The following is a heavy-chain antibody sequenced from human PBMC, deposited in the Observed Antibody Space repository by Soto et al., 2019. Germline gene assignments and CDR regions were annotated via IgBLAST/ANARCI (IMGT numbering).Heavy chain of an antibody. CDR3: TTDRFSVSPD. Sequence: RGSLRLSCAASGFIFSSAWMNWVRQAPGKGLEWVGRIKSKTDGGTTDYAAPVKGRFTISRDDSKTTLYLQMNSLESEDTAVYYCTTDRFSVSPDWGLGTLVTVSS. J-gene: IGHJ4*02. CDR1: GFIFSSAW. D-gene: IGHD3-3*01. CDR2: IKSKTDGGTT. V-gene: IGHV3-15*01.